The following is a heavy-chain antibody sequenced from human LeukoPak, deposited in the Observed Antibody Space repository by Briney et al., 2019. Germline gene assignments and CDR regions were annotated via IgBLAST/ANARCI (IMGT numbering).Heavy chain of an antibody. CDR3: ARDGDCGGDCYGYGMDV. D-gene: IGHD2-21*02. V-gene: IGHV1-2*07. J-gene: IGHJ6*02. CDR1: GYIFTGYY. Sequence: ASVKVSCEASGYIFTGYYMHWVRQAPGQGLEWMGWINPNSGGTNYAHKFQGRVTMTRDTSISTAYMELSRLRSDDTAVYYCARDGDCGGDCYGYGMDVWGQGTTVTVSS. CDR2: INPNSGGT.